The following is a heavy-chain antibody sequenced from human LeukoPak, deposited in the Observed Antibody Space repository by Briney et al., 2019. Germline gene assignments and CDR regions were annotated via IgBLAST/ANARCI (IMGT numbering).Heavy chain of an antibody. J-gene: IGHJ4*02. CDR1: GGSFSDYF. CDR3: AKAGFALAPHRGAPFDY. D-gene: IGHD6-6*01. V-gene: IGHV4-34*01. CDR2: INHSGIT. Sequence: SETLSLTCAVYGGSFSDYFWSWIRQPPGKGLEWIGEINHSGITNYNPSLKNRVTISVDTSKNQFSLRLSSVTAADTAVYYCAKAGFALAPHRGAPFDYWGQGTLVTVSS.